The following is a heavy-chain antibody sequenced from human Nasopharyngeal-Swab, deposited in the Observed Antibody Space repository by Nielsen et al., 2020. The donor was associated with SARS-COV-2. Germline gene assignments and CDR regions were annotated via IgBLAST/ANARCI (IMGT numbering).Heavy chain of an antibody. D-gene: IGHD1-20*01. Sequence: SVKVSCKASGGTFSSYAISWVRQASGQGLEWMGGIIPIFGTANYAQKFQGRVTITADESTSTAYMELSSLRSEDSAVYYCARDSGGPYNWNAWIYFDYWCQGTLVTVSS. CDR2: IIPIFGTA. CDR3: ARDSGGPYNWNAWIYFDY. CDR1: GGTFSSYA. V-gene: IGHV1-69*13. J-gene: IGHJ4*02.